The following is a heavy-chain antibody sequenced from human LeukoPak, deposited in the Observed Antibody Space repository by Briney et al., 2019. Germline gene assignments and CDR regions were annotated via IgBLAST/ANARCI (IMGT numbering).Heavy chain of an antibody. D-gene: IGHD2-21*01. V-gene: IGHV4-39*01. CDR1: GGSITRSNYY. Sequence: GSLRLSCTFSGGSITRSNYYWGWIRQPPGKALEWIGSMYNTGGSYYNPSLKSRVTISVDTSKNQFSLKVSSVTAADTAVYYCGIAPDYWGQGTLVTVSS. CDR3: GIAPDY. J-gene: IGHJ4*02. CDR2: MYNTGGS.